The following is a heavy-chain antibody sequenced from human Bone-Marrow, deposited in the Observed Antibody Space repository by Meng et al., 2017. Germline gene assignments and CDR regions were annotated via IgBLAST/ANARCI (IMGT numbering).Heavy chain of an antibody. V-gene: IGHV3-9*01. CDR3: ASSGYQQDY. J-gene: IGHJ4*02. Sequence: GGFLRLSCAALGFTFDDYAMHWVRQAPGKGLEWVSGISWNSGSIGYADSVKGRFTISRDNAKNSLYLQMNSLSAEDTALSYCASSGYQQDYWGQGTLVTVSS. CDR2: ISWNSGSI. D-gene: IGHD3-22*01. CDR1: GFTFDDYA.